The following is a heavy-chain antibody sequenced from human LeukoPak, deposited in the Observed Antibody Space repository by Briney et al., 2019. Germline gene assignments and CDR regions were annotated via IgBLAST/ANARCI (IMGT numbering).Heavy chain of an antibody. CDR1: GFTFNNYA. V-gene: IGHV3-23*01. J-gene: IGHJ3*02. Sequence: GGSLRLSCAASGFTFNNYAMNWVRQAPGKGVEWVSFVSGSGDRIYYAGSVKGRFTISRDNSKDTLYLQMNSLRAEDTALYYCAKGPQWATGVAFDIWGQGTMVTVSS. D-gene: IGHD6-19*01. CDR3: AKGPQWATGVAFDI. CDR2: VSGSGDRI.